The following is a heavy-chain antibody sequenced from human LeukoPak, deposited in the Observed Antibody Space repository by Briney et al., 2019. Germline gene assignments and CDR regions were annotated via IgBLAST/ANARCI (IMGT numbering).Heavy chain of an antibody. Sequence: SETLSLTCAVYGGSFSGYYWSWIRQPPGKGLEWIGEINHSGSTNYNPSLKSRVTISVDTSKNQFSLKLSSVTAADTAVYYCARISGRLRFFANEVAVAAFDYWGQGTLVTVSS. V-gene: IGHV4-34*01. CDR1: GGSFSGYY. CDR2: INHSGST. D-gene: IGHD6-19*01. CDR3: ARISGRLRFFANEVAVAAFDY. J-gene: IGHJ4*02.